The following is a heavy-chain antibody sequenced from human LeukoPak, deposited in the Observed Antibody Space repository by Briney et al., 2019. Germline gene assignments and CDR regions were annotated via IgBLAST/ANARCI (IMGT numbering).Heavy chain of an antibody. D-gene: IGHD3-10*01. CDR1: GFTFDDYA. CDR2: ISWNSGSI. CDR3: ARLSAMVRGPEDIFYFEY. Sequence: PGRSLRLSCAGSGFTFDDYAMHWVRQAPGKGLEWVSGISWNSGSIGYADSVKGRFTISRDIAKQSVFLQMTSLRVEDTAVYYCARLSAMVRGPEDIFYFEYWGLGTLVTVSS. J-gene: IGHJ4*02. V-gene: IGHV3-9*01.